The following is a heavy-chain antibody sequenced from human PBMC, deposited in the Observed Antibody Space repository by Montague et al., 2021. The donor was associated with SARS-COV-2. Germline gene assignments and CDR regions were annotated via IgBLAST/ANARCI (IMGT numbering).Heavy chain of an antibody. D-gene: IGHD7-27*01. CDR3: AHSLLFSSLGGFDS. J-gene: IGHJ4*02. V-gene: IGHV2-5*01. CDR1: GFSLISDGVG. Sequence: PALVKPTQTLTLTCTFSGFSLISDGVGVGWIRQPPGKALEWLALIFWNDDKRYNSSLKNRLTVTKDTSRNQVVLTMTNMDPVDRGTYYCAHSLLFSSLGGFDSWGQGTLVTVAS. CDR2: IFWNDDK.